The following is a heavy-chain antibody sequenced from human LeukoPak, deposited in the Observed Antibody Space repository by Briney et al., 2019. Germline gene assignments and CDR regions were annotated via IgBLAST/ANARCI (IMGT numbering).Heavy chain of an antibody. CDR3: ARETCGSTSCYFTSYYHYYLNV. Sequence: ASVKVSCKASGYTFTTYGIVWVRQAPGQGLEWMGWIKLYNGNTNYAQKIQGRVTMTTDTSTSTAYMELRSLRPDDTAVYYCARETCGSTSCYFTSYYHYYLNVWGKGTTVTVSS. CDR2: IKLYNGNT. V-gene: IGHV1-18*01. J-gene: IGHJ6*03. D-gene: IGHD2-2*01. CDR1: GYTFTTYG.